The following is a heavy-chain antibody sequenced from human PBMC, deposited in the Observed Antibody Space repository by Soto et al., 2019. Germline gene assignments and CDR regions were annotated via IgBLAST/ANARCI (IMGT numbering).Heavy chain of an antibody. V-gene: IGHV3-23*01. D-gene: IGHD3-16*02. J-gene: IGHJ3*02. Sequence: GGSLRLSCAASGFTFSSYAMSWVRQAPGKGLEWVSAISGSGGSTYYADSVKGRFTISRDNSKNTLYLQMNSLRAEDTAVYYCAKLVITFGGVINYDAFDIWGQGTMVTVSS. CDR3: AKLVITFGGVINYDAFDI. CDR1: GFTFSSYA. CDR2: ISGSGGST.